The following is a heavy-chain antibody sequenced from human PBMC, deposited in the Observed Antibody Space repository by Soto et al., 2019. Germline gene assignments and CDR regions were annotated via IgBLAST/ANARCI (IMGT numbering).Heavy chain of an antibody. Sequence: WASVKVSCKASGGTFSSYAISWVRQAPGQGLEWMGGIIPIFGTANYAQKFQGRVTITADESTSTAYMELSSLRSEDTAVYYCARDLDYYDSSVYYYGMDVWGQGTTVTVSS. CDR2: IIPIFGTA. CDR3: ARDLDYYDSSVYYYGMDV. D-gene: IGHD3-22*01. V-gene: IGHV1-69*13. CDR1: GGTFSSYA. J-gene: IGHJ6*02.